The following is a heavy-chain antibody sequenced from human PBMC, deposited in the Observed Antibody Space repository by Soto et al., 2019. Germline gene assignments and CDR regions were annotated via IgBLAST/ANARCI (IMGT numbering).Heavy chain of an antibody. CDR3: ARVGARGYEYIWGRPRGLDF. V-gene: IGHV3-11*01. CDR2: LSSSGSTI. CDR1: GFTFSDYY. J-gene: IGHJ4*02. Sequence: PGGSLRLSCAVSGFTFSDYYMSWIRQAPGKGLEWVSYLSSSGSTIYYAGAVQGRFTISRDNAKNSLYLQMNSLRAADTAVYYCARVGARGYEYIWGRPRGLDFWGQGTLVTVSS. D-gene: IGHD3-16*01.